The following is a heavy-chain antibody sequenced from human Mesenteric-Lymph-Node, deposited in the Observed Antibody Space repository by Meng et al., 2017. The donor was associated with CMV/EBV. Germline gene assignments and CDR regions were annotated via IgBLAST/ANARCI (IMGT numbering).Heavy chain of an antibody. V-gene: IGHV3-30*19. D-gene: IGHD1-26*01. CDR1: GFTFNRND. CDR3: AGSGSYYFFDR. Sequence: GESLKISCSVSGFTFNRNDMHWVRQAPGKGLDWLAAISNDGSNKDYADSVKGRFTISRDNSKNMLYLQMNSLKADDTAVYFCAGSGSYYFFDRWGPGTLVTVSS. CDR2: ISNDGSNK. J-gene: IGHJ4*02.